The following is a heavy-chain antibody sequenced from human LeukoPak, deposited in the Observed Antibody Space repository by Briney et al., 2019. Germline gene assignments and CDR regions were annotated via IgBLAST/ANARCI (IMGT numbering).Heavy chain of an antibody. CDR2: ISYDGSNK. CDR1: GFTFSSYG. CDR3: ARVPAGVIGMKDAFDI. Sequence: GGSLRLSCAASGFTFSSYGMHWVRQAPGKGLEWVAVISYDGSNKYYADSVKGRFTISRDNSKNTLYLQMNSLRAEDTAVYYCARVPAGVIGMKDAFDIWGQGTMVTVSS. D-gene: IGHD3-16*02. V-gene: IGHV3-30*03. J-gene: IGHJ3*02.